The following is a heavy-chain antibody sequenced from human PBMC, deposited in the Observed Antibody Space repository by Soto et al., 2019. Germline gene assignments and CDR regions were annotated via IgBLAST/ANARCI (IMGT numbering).Heavy chain of an antibody. CDR1: GFTFSSYG. J-gene: IGHJ4*02. CDR3: ARARNDIVVVVAATGLDY. D-gene: IGHD2-15*01. Sequence: GGSLRLSWAASGFTFSSYGMHWVRQAPGKGLEWVAVIWYDGSNKYYADSVKGRFTISRDNSKNTLYLQMNSLRAEDTAVYYCARARNDIVVVVAATGLDYWGQGTLVTVSS. CDR2: IWYDGSNK. V-gene: IGHV3-33*01.